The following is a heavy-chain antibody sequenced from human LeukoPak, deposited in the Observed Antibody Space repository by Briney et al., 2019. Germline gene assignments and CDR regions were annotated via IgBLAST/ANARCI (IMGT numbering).Heavy chain of an antibody. V-gene: IGHV3-23*01. CDR3: AGRPTGYSSGYIH. CDR1: GITFSDYA. D-gene: IGHD5-18*01. Sequence: GGSLRLSCVASGITFSDYAVSWVRQAPEKGLDWVSVISGSAHKIRYADSVKGRFTISRDNSENIVYLQMNNLRVEDTAVYYCAGRPTGYSSGYIHWGQGTLVTVSS. J-gene: IGHJ4*02. CDR2: ISGSAHKI.